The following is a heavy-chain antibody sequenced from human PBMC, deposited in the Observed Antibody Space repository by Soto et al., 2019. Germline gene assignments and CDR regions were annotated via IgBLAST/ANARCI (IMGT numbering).Heavy chain of an antibody. CDR2: IKSKTDGGTA. CDR3: TTVCGTYRCFDY. CDR1: GFTFSNAW. Sequence: EVPLVESGGGLVKPGGSLRLSCAASGFTFSNAWMNWVRQALGKGLEWVGRIKSKTDGGTADYAAPVKGRFTISRDDSKHTLYLEMNSLKTEDTAVYYCTTVCGTYRCFDYWGQGTLVTVSS. D-gene: IGHD1-1*01. J-gene: IGHJ4*02. V-gene: IGHV3-15*07.